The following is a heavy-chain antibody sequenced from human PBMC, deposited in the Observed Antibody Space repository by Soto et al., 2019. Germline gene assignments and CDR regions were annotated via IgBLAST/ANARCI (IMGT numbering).Heavy chain of an antibody. CDR1: GFTFSSYG. CDR3: ARDLLRYSGYDMGYYYYGMDV. CDR2: IWYDGSNK. V-gene: IGHV3-33*01. J-gene: IGHJ6*02. D-gene: IGHD5-12*01. Sequence: ESGGGVVQPGRSLRLSCAASGFTFSSYGMHWVRQAPGKGLEWVAVIWYDGSNKYYADSVKGRFTISRDNSKNTLYLQVNSLRAEDTAVYYCARDLLRYSGYDMGYYYYGMDVWGQGTTVTVSS.